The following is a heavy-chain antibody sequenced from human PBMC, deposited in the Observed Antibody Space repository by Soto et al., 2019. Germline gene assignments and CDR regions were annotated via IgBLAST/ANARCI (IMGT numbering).Heavy chain of an antibody. D-gene: IGHD3-10*01. CDR2: INPSGGRT. J-gene: IGHJ4*02. CDR1: GYTFTTPY. Sequence: QVQLVQSGTEVKKPGASVNVSCKASGYTFTTPYMHWVRQAPGQGLEWMGIINPSGGRTTYALKFQGSVTMTSDTSTNTVYVELTSLRSEDTAIYFCARAGENYGSGTFSPPLRYYFNSWGQGTLVTVSS. V-gene: IGHV1-46*01. CDR3: ARAGENYGSGTFSPPLRYYFNS.